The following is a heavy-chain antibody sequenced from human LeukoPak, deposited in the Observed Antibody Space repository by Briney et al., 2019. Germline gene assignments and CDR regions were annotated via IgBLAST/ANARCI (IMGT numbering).Heavy chain of an antibody. D-gene: IGHD2-2*01. CDR2: ISYDGSNK. J-gene: IGHJ4*02. V-gene: IGHV3-30*18. CDR3: AKDRCSSTSCYECGY. Sequence: PGGSLRLSCAASGFTFSSYGMHWVRQAPGKGLEWVAVISYDGSNKYYADSVKGRFTISRDNSKNMLYLQMNSLRAEDTAVYYCAKDRCSSTSCYECGYWGQGTLITVSS. CDR1: GFTFSSYG.